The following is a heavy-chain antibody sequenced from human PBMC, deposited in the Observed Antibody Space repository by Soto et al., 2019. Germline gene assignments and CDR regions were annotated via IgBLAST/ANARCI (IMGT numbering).Heavy chain of an antibody. D-gene: IGHD2-2*01. CDR1: GFTFSRYA. J-gene: IGHJ5*02. CDR3: AKSFCSSSSCFFVWVDP. CDR2: ISGTGVPT. V-gene: IGHV3-23*01. Sequence: GGSLRLSXAASGFTFSRYAMSWVRQAPGKGLECISLISGTGVPTLYAESVKGRFSVSRDNSKNTLFLEMNNLRVDDTAIYYCAKSFCSSSSCFFVWVDPWGPGTLVTVSS.